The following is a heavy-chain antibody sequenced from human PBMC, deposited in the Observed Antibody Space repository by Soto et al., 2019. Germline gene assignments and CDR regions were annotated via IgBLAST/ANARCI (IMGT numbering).Heavy chain of an antibody. CDR2: MNPNSGNT. V-gene: IGHV1-8*01. CDR3: ARDSSTTNPV. Sequence: QVQLVQSGAEVRRPGTSVMVSCKTSGYTFTDYDINWVRQATGQGLEWMGWMNPNSGNTGYAQKFQGRVSMTRNTATSTAYMELSSVRSDDTDIYYCARDSSTTNPVWGQGTMVTVSS. J-gene: IGHJ3*01. D-gene: IGHD2-2*01. CDR1: GYTFTDYD.